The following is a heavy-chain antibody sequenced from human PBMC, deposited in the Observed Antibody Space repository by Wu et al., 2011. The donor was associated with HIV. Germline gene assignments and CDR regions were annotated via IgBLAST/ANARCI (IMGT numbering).Heavy chain of an antibody. V-gene: IGHV1-69*15. CDR1: GGTFYA. CDR2: IVPIFGTT. D-gene: IGHD3-22*01. J-gene: IGHJ4*02. CDR3: AGSGFPYYIDN. Sequence: QVQLVQSGAELKKPGSSMNVSCRSSGGTFYAVTWVRQAPGQGLEWVGRIVPIFGTTHYAQKFQGRVTLTADALSNTAFLELSSLNSDGTAVYYCAGSGFPYYIDNWGQGTPITVSP.